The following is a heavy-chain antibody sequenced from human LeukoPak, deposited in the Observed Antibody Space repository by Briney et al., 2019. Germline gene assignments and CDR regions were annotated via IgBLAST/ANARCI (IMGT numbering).Heavy chain of an antibody. V-gene: IGHV5-51*01. J-gene: IGHJ6*02. Sequence: GESLKISCKDSGHSFSNYWIGWVRQMPGKGLEWMGIINPGDSDTRYSASFQGQVTMSVDKSITTAYLQWSSLKASDTAMYYCARQGEGVSLDVWGQGTTVTVSS. CDR3: ARQGEGVSLDV. CDR2: INPGDSDT. CDR1: GHSFSNYW.